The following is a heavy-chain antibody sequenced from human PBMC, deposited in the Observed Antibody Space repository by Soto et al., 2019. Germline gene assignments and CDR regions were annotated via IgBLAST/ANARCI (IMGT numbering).Heavy chain of an antibody. CDR1: GYTYASYA. CDR2: ISAYNGNT. Sequence: ASVKVSCKASGYTYASYAISWMRQAPGQGLEWMGWISAYNGNTNYAQKLQGRVTMTTDTSTSTAYMELRSLRSDDTAVYYCARDPPPPDYWGQGTLVTVSS. J-gene: IGHJ4*02. CDR3: ARDPPPPDY. V-gene: IGHV1-18*01.